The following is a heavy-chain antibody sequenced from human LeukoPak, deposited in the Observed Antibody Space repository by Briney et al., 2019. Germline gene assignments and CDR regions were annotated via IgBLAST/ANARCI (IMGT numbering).Heavy chain of an antibody. CDR2: IIPIFGTA. CDR1: GGTFSSYA. J-gene: IGHJ4*02. V-gene: IGHV1-69*05. Sequence: GASVKVSRKASGGTFSSYAISWVRQAPGQGLEWMGGIIPIFGTANYAQKFQGRVTITTDESTSTAYMELSSLRSEDTAVYYCARAGSEYSSSSGLDYWGQGTLVTVSS. D-gene: IGHD6-6*01. CDR3: ARAGSEYSSSSGLDY.